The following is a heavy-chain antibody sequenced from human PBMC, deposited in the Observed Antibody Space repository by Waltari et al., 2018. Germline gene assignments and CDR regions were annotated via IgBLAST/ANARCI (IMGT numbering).Heavy chain of an antibody. J-gene: IGHJ1*01. CDR2: KSYDGSNK. CDR1: GFTFSSYG. CDR3: AKESGDTMIVAGGYFQH. D-gene: IGHD3-22*01. Sequence: QVQLVESGGGVVQPGRSLRLSCAASGFTFSSYGMHWVRQAPGKGLEWVAVKSYDGSNKYYADSVKGRFTIARDNSKNTLYLQMNSLRAEDTAVYYCAKESGDTMIVAGGYFQHWGQGTLVTVSS. V-gene: IGHV3-30*18.